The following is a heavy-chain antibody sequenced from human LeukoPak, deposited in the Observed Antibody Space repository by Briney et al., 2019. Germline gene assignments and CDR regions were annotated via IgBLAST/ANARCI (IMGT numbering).Heavy chain of an antibody. V-gene: IGHV3-21*01. CDR2: ISSSSSYI. D-gene: IGHD3-10*01. CDR3: ARDGITMVRGVTSHFDY. J-gene: IGHJ4*02. CDR1: GYIFNNYA. Sequence: PGGSLRLSCVASGYIFNNYAVSWVRQAPGKGLEWVSSISSSSSYIYYADSVKGRFTISRDNAKNSLYLQMNSLRAEDTAVYYCARDGITMVRGVTSHFDYWGQGTLVTVSS.